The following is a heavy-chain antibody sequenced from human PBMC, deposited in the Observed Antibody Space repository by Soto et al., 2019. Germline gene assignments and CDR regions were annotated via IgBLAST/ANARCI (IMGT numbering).Heavy chain of an antibody. Sequence: SDTLSLTCAVYGGSFSGYYWSWIRQPPGKGLEGILEINHSGSTNYNPSLKSRVTISVDTSKNKFSLKLSSVTAADTAVYYCARGYSNYAAVCYYGMDXLGQATTVPVS. CDR3: ARGYSNYAAVCYYGMDX. CDR1: GGSFSGYY. CDR2: INHSGST. D-gene: IGHD4-4*01. V-gene: IGHV4-34*01. J-gene: IGHJ6*02.